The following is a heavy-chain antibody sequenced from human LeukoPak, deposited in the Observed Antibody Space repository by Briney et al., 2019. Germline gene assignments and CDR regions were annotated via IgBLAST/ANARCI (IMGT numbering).Heavy chain of an antibody. J-gene: IGHJ4*02. CDR3: ARDRAASIAPQLVADY. D-gene: IGHD6-13*01. V-gene: IGHV3-23*01. CDR2: ISGSGGST. CDR1: GFTFSSYA. Sequence: GGSLRLSCAASGFTFSSYAMSWVRQAPGKGLEWVSAISGSGGSTYYADSVKGRFTIPRDNAKNSLYLQMNSLRAEDTAVYYCARDRAASIAPQLVADYWGQGTLVTVSS.